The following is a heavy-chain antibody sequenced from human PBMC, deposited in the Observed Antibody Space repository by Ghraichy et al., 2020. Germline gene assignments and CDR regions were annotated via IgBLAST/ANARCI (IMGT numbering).Heavy chain of an antibody. D-gene: IGHD3-16*02. CDR3: ARGDTFGGVIAATFDY. CDR2: IYYSGRT. CDR1: GYSITGGYL. V-gene: IGHV4-38-2*02. J-gene: IGHJ4*02. Sequence: SQTLSLTCTVSGYSITGGYLWTWIRQPPGKGLEWIGSIYYSGRTYDNPSLKSRVTISVDTSKNQFSLKLRSVTAADTAVYYCARGDTFGGVIAATFDYWGQGTLVTVSS.